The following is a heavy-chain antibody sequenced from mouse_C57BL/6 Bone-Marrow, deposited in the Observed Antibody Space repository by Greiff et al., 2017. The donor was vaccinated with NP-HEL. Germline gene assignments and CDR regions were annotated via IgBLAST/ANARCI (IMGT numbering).Heavy chain of an antibody. CDR2: IDPENGDT. D-gene: IGHD2-3*01. Sequence: EVKVVESGAELVRPGASVKLSCTASGFNIKDDYMHWVKQRPEQGLEWIGWIDPENGDTEYASKFQGKATITADTYSNPAYLQLSSLTSEDTAVYYCTTGWLLRGGAMDYWGQGTSVTVSS. CDR1: GFNIKDDY. J-gene: IGHJ4*01. CDR3: TTGWLLRGGAMDY. V-gene: IGHV14-4*01.